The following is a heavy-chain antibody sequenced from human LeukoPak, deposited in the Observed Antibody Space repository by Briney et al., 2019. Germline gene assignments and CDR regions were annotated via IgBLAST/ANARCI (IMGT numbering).Heavy chain of an antibody. Sequence: GGSLRLSCAASGFTFSSYGMLWDRQAPGMGLEWVTFIRYDGSNQYYADSVKGRFIISRDNSKHMLYLQIKSLRAEDTAVYFCAKDRGDYTNWFDPWGQGKLVTVSS. CDR2: IRYDGSNQ. CDR3: AKDRGDYTNWFDP. J-gene: IGHJ5*02. D-gene: IGHD4-17*01. V-gene: IGHV3-30*02. CDR1: GFTFSSYG.